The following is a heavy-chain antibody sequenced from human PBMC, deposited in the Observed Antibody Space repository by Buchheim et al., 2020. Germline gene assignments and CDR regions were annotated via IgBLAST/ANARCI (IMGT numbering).Heavy chain of an antibody. J-gene: IGHJ5*02. CDR2: ISGSGGST. V-gene: IGHV3-23*01. Sequence: EVQLLASGGGLVQPGGSLKISCAASGFRFTSYAMTWIRQAPGRGLEWVSSISGSGGSTYYADSVKGRFTIPRANSKNTLYLQMNSLRAEDTAVYYCAKELNPIVGATLGFDPWGQGTL. D-gene: IGHD1-26*01. CDR3: AKELNPIVGATLGFDP. CDR1: GFRFTSYA.